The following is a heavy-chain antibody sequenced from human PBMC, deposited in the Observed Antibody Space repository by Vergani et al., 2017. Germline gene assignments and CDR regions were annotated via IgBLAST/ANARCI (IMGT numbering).Heavy chain of an antibody. CDR2: IIPVFGTT. J-gene: IGHJ4*02. CDR3: VRSSGYYSYYFVS. V-gene: IGHV1-69*13. CDR1: GGTFSSYS. D-gene: IGHD3-22*01. Sequence: QGQLAQSGAEVKKPGSSVKVSCKASGGTFSSYSISWVRQAPGQGLEWVGRIIPVFGTTRYAQTFQGRVTILADESTSTAYMELSSLRSEDTAVYYCVRSSGYYSYYFVSWGKGTLFT.